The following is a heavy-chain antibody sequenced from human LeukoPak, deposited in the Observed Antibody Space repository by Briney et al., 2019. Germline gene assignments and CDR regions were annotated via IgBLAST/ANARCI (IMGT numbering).Heavy chain of an antibody. Sequence: SETLSLTCTVSGGSISSYYWSWIRQPPGKGLEWIGYIYYSGSTNYSPSLQSRVTISVDTSKNQFSLKLSSVTAADTAVYYCARDRGAAESKEFDYWGQGTLVTVSS. CDR3: ARDRGAAESKEFDY. V-gene: IGHV4-59*01. CDR1: GGSISSYY. J-gene: IGHJ4*02. CDR2: IYYSGST. D-gene: IGHD6-25*01.